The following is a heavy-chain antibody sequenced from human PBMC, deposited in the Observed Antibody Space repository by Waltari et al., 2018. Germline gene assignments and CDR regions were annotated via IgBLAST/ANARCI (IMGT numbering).Heavy chain of an antibody. CDR2: IYTDGTA. V-gene: IGHV3-53*01. J-gene: IGHJ4*02. D-gene: IGHD2-2*01. CDR1: GGSLSSYY. Sequence: VQLQESGPGLVKPSETLSLTCTVSGGSLSSYYWSWIRQPPGKGLEWVSLIYTDGTAYYADSVKGRFTISRDNSKNTLNLQMNSLRAEDTAVYYCTREDQGQPGGYWGQGTLVTVSS. CDR3: TREDQGQPGGY.